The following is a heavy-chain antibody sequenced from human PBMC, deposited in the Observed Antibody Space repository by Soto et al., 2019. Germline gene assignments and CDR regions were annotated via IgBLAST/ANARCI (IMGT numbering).Heavy chain of an antibody. Sequence: EVQLLESGGGLVQPGGSLRLSCAASGFTFSNYAVTWVRQAPGKGLEWVSTISGSGGSTYYADSVKGRFTISRDNSKITLYLQMNSLRAEATAVYYCAKDQGSSWYEIDYWGQGSLVTVSA. D-gene: IGHD6-13*01. CDR1: GFTFSNYA. CDR2: ISGSGGST. V-gene: IGHV3-23*01. CDR3: AKDQGSSWYEIDY. J-gene: IGHJ4*02.